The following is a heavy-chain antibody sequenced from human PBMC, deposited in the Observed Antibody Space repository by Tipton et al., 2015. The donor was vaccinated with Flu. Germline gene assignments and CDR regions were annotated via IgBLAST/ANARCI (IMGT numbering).Heavy chain of an antibody. CDR3: AREGPYFYGMDV. CDR2: IDFSGST. V-gene: IGHV4-31*03. Sequence: TLSLTCTVSGGSISSGGYYWNWIRQEPGKGLEWIGHIDFSGSTHYNPSLKSRLTISIDTSKNQFSLRLNGVTGADTAVYYCAREGPYFYGMDVWGQGTTVTVSS. CDR1: GGSISSGGYY. J-gene: IGHJ6*02.